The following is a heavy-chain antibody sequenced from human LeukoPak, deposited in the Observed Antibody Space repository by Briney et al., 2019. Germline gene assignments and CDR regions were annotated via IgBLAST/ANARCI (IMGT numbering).Heavy chain of an antibody. Sequence: PGGSLRLSCAATGFTFKYYGMHWVRQPPGKGLEWVSGINWEGGGTHYADSVKGRFTISRDNAKNSLYLQMTSLRPEDTALYYCAKHLRATNTYIFFGLDVWGQGTTVTVSS. CDR2: INWEGGGT. V-gene: IGHV3-9*01. D-gene: IGHD1-26*01. CDR1: GFTFKYYG. CDR3: AKHLRATNTYIFFGLDV. J-gene: IGHJ6*02.